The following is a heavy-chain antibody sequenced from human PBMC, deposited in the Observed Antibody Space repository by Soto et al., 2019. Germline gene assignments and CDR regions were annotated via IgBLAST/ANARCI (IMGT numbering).Heavy chain of an antibody. Sequence: SETLSLTCAVYGGSFSGYYWTWIRQPPGTGLEWIGEINHSGSTNYNPSLKSRVTISVDTSKNQFSLKLSSVTAADTAVYYCARESLRGYFDYWGQGTLVTVS. CDR3: ARESLRGYFDY. CDR1: GGSFSGYY. V-gene: IGHV4-34*01. J-gene: IGHJ4*02. D-gene: IGHD4-17*01. CDR2: INHSGST.